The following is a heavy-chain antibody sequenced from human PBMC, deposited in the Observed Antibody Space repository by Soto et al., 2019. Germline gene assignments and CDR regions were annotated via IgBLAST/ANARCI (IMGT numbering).Heavy chain of an antibody. V-gene: IGHV3-30-3*01. CDR1: GFTFSSYA. Sequence: QVQLVESGGGVVQPGRSLRLSCAASGFTFSSYAMHWVRQAPGMGLEWVAVISYDGSNKYYAYSVQGRFTLFRENSKNTLYLQMNSLRAEHMAVYYCGWHLRGGWYPYYFDYWGQVTLVSVSS. CDR3: GWHLRGGWYPYYFDY. D-gene: IGHD6-19*01. CDR2: ISYDGSNK. J-gene: IGHJ4*02.